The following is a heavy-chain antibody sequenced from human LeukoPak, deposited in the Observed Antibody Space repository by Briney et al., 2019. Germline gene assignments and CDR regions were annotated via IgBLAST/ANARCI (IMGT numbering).Heavy chain of an antibody. CDR1: GGSISSYY. Sequence: PSKTLSLTCTVSGGSISSYYWSWIRQPPGKGLEWIGYIYYSGSTNYNPSLKSRVTISVDTSKNQFSLKLSSVTAADTAVYYCARDMTGVALDYWGQGTLVTVSS. V-gene: IGHV4-59*01. D-gene: IGHD3-3*01. CDR3: ARDMTGVALDY. J-gene: IGHJ4*02. CDR2: IYYSGST.